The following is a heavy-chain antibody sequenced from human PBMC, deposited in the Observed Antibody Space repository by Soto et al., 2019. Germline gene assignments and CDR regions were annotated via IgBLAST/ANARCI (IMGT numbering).Heavy chain of an antibody. Sequence: SETLSLTCTVSGGSISSSSYYWGWIRQPPGKGLEWIGSIYYSGSTYYNPSLKSRVTISVDTSKNQFSLKLSSVTAADTAVYYCARHEAGQPRQQLVRPFDYWGQGTLVTVSS. CDR2: IYYSGST. J-gene: IGHJ4*02. D-gene: IGHD6-13*01. CDR1: GGSISSSSYY. V-gene: IGHV4-39*01. CDR3: ARHEAGQPRQQLVRPFDY.